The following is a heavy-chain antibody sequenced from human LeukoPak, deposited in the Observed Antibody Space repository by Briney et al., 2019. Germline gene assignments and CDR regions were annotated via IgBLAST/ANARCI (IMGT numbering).Heavy chain of an antibody. CDR2: FDPEDGET. V-gene: IGHV1-24*01. J-gene: IGHJ4*02. CDR1: GYTLTELS. Sequence: ASVKVSCKVSGYTLTELSMHWVRQAPGKGLEWMGGFDPEDGETIYAQKFQGRVTITADESTSTAYMELSSLRSEDTAVYYCAREMHYCSSTSCSDYYFDYWGQGTLVTVSS. CDR3: AREMHYCSSTSCSDYYFDY. D-gene: IGHD2-2*01.